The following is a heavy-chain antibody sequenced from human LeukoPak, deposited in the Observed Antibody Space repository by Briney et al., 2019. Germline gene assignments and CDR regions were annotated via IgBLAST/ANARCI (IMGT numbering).Heavy chain of an antibody. CDR2: IYHSGSA. CDR1: GGSISSSSYY. CDR3: ARARYSSSPLGY. D-gene: IGHD6-6*01. V-gene: IGHV4-39*07. Sequence: SETLSLTCTVSGGSISSSSYYWGWIRQPPGKGLEWIGEIYHSGSANYNPSLKTRVTISVDKSKNQFSLKLSSVTAADTAVYYCARARYSSSPLGYWGQGTLVTVSS. J-gene: IGHJ4*02.